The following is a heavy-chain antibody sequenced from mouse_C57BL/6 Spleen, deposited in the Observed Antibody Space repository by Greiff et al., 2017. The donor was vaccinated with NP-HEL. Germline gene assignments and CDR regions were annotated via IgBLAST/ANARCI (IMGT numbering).Heavy chain of an antibody. CDR2: IDPSDSYT. CDR1: GYTFTSYW. V-gene: IGHV1-59*01. Sequence: VQLQQPGAELVRPGTSVKLSCKASGYTFTSYWMHWVKQRPGQGLEWIGVIDPSDSYTNYNQKFKGKATLTVDTSSSTAYMQLSSLTSEDSAVYYCASYYYGSSYGAMDYWGQGTSVTVSS. D-gene: IGHD1-1*01. CDR3: ASYYYGSSYGAMDY. J-gene: IGHJ4*01.